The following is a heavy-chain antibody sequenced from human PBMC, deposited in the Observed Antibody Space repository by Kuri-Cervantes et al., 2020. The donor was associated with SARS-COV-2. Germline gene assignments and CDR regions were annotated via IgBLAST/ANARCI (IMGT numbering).Heavy chain of an antibody. Sequence: GGSLRLSCAASGFTFSIYAMSWVRQAPGRGLEWVSSISSGSDYIYYADSVKGRFSVPRDNAENSLSLQMNSLTAGDTAVYYCARDRGYCDGGGCYSTGFSFDYWGQGALVTVSS. J-gene: IGHJ4*02. D-gene: IGHD2-15*01. CDR3: ARDRGYCDGGGCYSTGFSFDY. CDR1: GFTFSIYA. CDR2: ISSGSDYI. V-gene: IGHV3-21*01.